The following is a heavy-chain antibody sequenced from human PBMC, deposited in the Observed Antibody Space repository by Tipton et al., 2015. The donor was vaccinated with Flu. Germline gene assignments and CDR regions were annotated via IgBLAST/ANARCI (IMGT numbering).Heavy chain of an antibody. CDR2: LSHLGGT. CDR1: DSSMSSTYY. Sequence: TLSLTCVVSDSSMSSTYYWGWIRQSPGKGLEWIGSLSHLGGTYYNPSLKSRVTISIDTSKTQFSLSLNSVTAADTATYYCARVGCSNGGCYGAWFFPLWGRGTLVTVSS. V-gene: IGHV4-38-2*01. D-gene: IGHD2-8*01. J-gene: IGHJ2*01. CDR3: ARVGCSNGGCYGAWFFPL.